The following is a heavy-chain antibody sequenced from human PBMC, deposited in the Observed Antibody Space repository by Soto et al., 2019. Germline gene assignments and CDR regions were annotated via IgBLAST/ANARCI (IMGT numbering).Heavy chain of an antibody. CDR2: IDPSDSYT. CDR1: GYSFTSYW. CDR3: ARLSGSYPTYYYYYGMDV. J-gene: IGHJ6*02. V-gene: IGHV5-10-1*01. D-gene: IGHD1-26*01. Sequence: GESLKISCKGSGYSFTSYWISWVRQMPGKGLEWMGRIDPSDSYTNYSPSCQGHVTISADKSISTAYLQWSSLKASDTAMYYCARLSGSYPTYYYYYGMDVWGQGTTVTVSS.